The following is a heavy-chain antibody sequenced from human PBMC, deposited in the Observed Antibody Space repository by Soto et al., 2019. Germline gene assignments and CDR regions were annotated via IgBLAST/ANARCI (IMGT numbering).Heavy chain of an antibody. CDR1: GYSTNSGYI. D-gene: IGHD1-1*01. J-gene: IGHJ5*01. Sequence: KPXETLPRPSTVSGYSTNSGYIWGWVRRPPGQGLEWIGSRYSTGTTYYNPSLRRRVKMSVDTSKNQLSLVLRSVTAADTAVYYCVARETVVNSPWFDSWGQGTQVTISP. CDR3: VARETVVNSPWFDS. V-gene: IGHV4-38-2*02. CDR2: RYSTGTT.